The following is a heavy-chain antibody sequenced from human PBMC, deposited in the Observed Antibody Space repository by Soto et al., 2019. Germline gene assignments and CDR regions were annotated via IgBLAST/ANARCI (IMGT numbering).Heavy chain of an antibody. J-gene: IGHJ4*02. D-gene: IGHD6-19*01. Sequence: EVQLVESGGGLVKPGWSLRLSCAASGFTFSSYSMNWVRQAPGKALEWVSSISSSSSYIYYADSVKGRFPISRDNGKNSMYLQVNCLRAEDTAVYYCARARGHSSGGYGDYFDYWGQGTLVTVSS. V-gene: IGHV3-21*01. CDR2: ISSSSSYI. CDR1: GFTFSSYS. CDR3: ARARGHSSGGYGDYFDY.